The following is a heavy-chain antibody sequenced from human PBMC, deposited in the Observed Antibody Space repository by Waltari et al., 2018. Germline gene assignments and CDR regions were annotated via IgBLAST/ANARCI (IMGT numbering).Heavy chain of an antibody. J-gene: IGHJ4*02. CDR3: AKPTYGPGSYLIDH. CDR1: GFTFSTSA. D-gene: IGHD3-10*01. CDR2: IWNDGSTE. Sequence: QVQLVESGGGVVQPGRSLRLSCAGPGFTFSTSAMHWVRQAPGKGLEWVAIIWNDGSTEKYADSVKGRFTISRDNTKNTLYLQMNSLRAEDTATYYCAKPTYGPGSYLIDHWGQGTLVTVSS. V-gene: IGHV3-33*06.